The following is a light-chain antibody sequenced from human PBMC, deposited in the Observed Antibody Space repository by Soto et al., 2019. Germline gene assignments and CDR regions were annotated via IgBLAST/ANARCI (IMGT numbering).Light chain of an antibody. CDR1: RGIKSN. J-gene: IGKJ5*01. CDR2: DAA. V-gene: IGKV3-15*01. Sequence: VVLTQSPDTLSVSPGERATLSCRASRGIKSNLAWYQQRPGQAPRLLIYDAATRATGVPARFSGSGSGTEFTLTISSLQSEDFAVYYCQQYNNWPPITFGQGTRLEI. CDR3: QQYNNWPPIT.